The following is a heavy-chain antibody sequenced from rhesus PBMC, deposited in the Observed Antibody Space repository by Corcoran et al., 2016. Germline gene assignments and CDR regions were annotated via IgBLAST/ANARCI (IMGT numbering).Heavy chain of an antibody. J-gene: IGHJ6*01. V-gene: IGHV4S12*01. D-gene: IGHD3-28*01. CDR3: AGPPGLYNGGSLSGLDS. CDR1: GCFISGGFFD. Sequence: QVKLQESGPGLVQPLETLSLTCAGSGCFISGGFFDLCWLRQPSGKGVEWIGGINRCIRVPNNTPTHKLRDTISNDRSSHQFHLTLSSVAASDTAVYYCAGPPGLYNGGSLSGLDSWGQGLVVTVSS. CDR2: INRCIRVP.